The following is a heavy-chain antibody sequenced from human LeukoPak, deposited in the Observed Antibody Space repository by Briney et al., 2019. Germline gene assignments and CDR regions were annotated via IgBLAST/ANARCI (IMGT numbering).Heavy chain of an antibody. V-gene: IGHV1-69*05. D-gene: IGHD6-13*01. CDR3: ARDFGYSSSWYYYYMDV. J-gene: IGHJ6*03. CDR1: GGTFSSYA. Sequence: SVKVSCKASGGTFSSYAISWVRQAPGQGLEWMGGIIPIFGTANYAQKFQGRVTFTTDESTSTAYMELSSLRSEDTAVYYCARDFGYSSSWYYYYMDVWGKGTTVTVSS. CDR2: IIPIFGTA.